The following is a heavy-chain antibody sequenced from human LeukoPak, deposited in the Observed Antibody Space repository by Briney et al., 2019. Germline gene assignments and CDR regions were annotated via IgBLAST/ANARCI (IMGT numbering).Heavy chain of an antibody. CDR3: ARGSVWLEMATIGGLFVDY. CDR1: GFTFSSYG. CDR2: IWYDGSNK. V-gene: IGHV3-33*01. Sequence: QPGGSLRLSCAASGFTFSSYGMHWVRQAPGKGLEWVAVIWYDGSNKYYADSVKGRFTISRDNSKNTLYLQMNSLRAEDTAVYYCARGSVWLEMATIGGLFVDYWGQGTLVTVSS. D-gene: IGHD5-24*01. J-gene: IGHJ4*02.